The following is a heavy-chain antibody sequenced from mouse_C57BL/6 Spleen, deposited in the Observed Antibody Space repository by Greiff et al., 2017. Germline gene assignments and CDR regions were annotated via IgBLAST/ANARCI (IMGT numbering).Heavy chain of an antibody. CDR1: GYTFTDYN. D-gene: IGHD3-2*02. V-gene: IGHV1-18*01. Sequence: EVQLQQSGPELVKPGASVKIPCKASGYTFTDYNMDWVKQSHGKSLEWIGDINPNTGGTIYNQKFKGKATLTVDKSSSTAYMELRSLTSEDTAVYYCARWDSGYLFAYWGQGTLVTVSA. CDR3: ARWDSGYLFAY. J-gene: IGHJ3*01. CDR2: INPNTGGT.